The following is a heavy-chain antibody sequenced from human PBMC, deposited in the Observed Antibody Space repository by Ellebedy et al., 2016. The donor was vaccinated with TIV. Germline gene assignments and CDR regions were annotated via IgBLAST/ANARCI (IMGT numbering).Heavy chain of an antibody. Sequence: SETLSLXXTVSGGSISSGDYYWSWIRQPPGKGLEWIGYIYYSGSTYYNPSLKSRVTISVDTSKNQFSLKLSSVTAADTAVYYCARDYYDSSGFDAVRAFDIWGQGTMVTVSS. D-gene: IGHD3-22*01. CDR3: ARDYYDSSGFDAVRAFDI. CDR2: IYYSGST. V-gene: IGHV4-30-4*01. CDR1: GGSISSGDYY. J-gene: IGHJ3*02.